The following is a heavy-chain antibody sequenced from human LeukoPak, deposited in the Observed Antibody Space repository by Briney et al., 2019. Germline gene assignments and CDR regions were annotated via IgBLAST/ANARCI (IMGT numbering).Heavy chain of an antibody. CDR1: GDSVSSYDAA. CDR3: ARENALVRGTRNPFDY. D-gene: IGHD3-10*01. V-gene: IGHV6-1*01. J-gene: IGHJ4*02. Sequence: SQTLSLTCAISGDSVSSYDAAWIWIRQSQARGFEGLGRTFYRSKWYYDSAVSVKSRITINPDKSKNQFSLQLNSVTPEDTAVYYCARENALVRGTRNPFDYWGRGTLVTVSS. CDR2: TFYRSKWYY.